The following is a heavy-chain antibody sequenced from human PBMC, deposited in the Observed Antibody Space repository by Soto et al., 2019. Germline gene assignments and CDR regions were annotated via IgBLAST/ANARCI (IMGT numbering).Heavy chain of an antibody. CDR2: ISTFNGNA. V-gene: IGHV1-18*04. Sequence: QVQLVQSGAEVKKPGASVKVSCKASGYTFSSNGVSWVRQAPGQGLEWMGWISTFNGNAHYAQKFQGRVTMTTDTSTNKAYMELTSLSSDDTDVYYCARLHGYSSGWYDYWGQGTLVTVSS. D-gene: IGHD6-19*01. J-gene: IGHJ4*02. CDR3: ARLHGYSSGWYDY. CDR1: GYTFSSNG.